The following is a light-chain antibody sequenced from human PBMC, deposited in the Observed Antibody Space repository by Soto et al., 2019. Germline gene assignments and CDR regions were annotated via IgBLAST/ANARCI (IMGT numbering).Light chain of an antibody. CDR2: LNSDGSH. CDR1: SGHSSYA. J-gene: IGLJ1*01. CDR3: QTWGTGIHYV. V-gene: IGLV4-69*01. Sequence: QPVLTQSPSASASRVASVKLTCTLSSGHSSYAIAWHQQQPEKGPRYLMKLNSDGSHSKGDGIPDRFSGSSSGAERYLTISSLQSEDEADYYCQTWGTGIHYVFGTGTKLTVL.